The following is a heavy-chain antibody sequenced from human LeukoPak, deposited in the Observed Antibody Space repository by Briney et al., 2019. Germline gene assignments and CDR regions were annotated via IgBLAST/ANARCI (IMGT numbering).Heavy chain of an antibody. CDR2: INHSGST. J-gene: IGHJ5*02. CDR3: ARSHSSGWYLELDP. CDR1: GGSFSGYY. V-gene: IGHV4-34*01. Sequence: SETLSLTCAVYGGSFSGYYWSWIRQPPGKGLEWIGEINHSGSTNYSPSLKSRVTISVDTSKNQFSLKLSSVTAADTAVYYCARSHSSGWYLELDPWGQGTLVTVSS. D-gene: IGHD6-19*01.